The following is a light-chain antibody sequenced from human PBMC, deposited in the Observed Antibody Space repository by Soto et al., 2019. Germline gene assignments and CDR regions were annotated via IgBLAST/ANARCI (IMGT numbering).Light chain of an antibody. Sequence: QSPLTQPPSASGSPGQSVTISCTGTSSDVGGYNYVSWYQQHPGKAPKLMIYEVSKRPSGVPDRFSGSKSGNTASLTVSGLQAEDEADYYCSSYAGSNNLVFGTGTKLTVL. CDR1: SSDVGGYNY. CDR3: SSYAGSNNLV. CDR2: EVS. V-gene: IGLV2-8*01. J-gene: IGLJ1*01.